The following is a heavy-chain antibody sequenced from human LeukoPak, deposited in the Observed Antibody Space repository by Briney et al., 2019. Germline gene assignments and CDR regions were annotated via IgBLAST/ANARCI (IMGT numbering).Heavy chain of an antibody. CDR3: AKARGFAEFDY. J-gene: IGHJ4*02. CDR2: ISSSSSYI. Sequence: GGSLRLSCAASGFTFSSYSMNWVRQAPGKGLEWVSSISSSSSYIYYADSVKGRFTISRDNAKNSLYLQMNSLRAEDTALYFCAKARGFAEFDYWGQGTLVTVSS. D-gene: IGHD3-10*01. V-gene: IGHV3-21*04. CDR1: GFTFSSYS.